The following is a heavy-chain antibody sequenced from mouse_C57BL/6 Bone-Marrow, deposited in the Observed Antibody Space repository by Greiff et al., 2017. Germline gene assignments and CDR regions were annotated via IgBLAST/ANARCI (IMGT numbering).Heavy chain of an antibody. Sequence: EVQVVESGGGLVKPGGSLKLSCAASGFTFSSYAMSWLRQTPEKRLEWVATISDGGSYTYYPDNVKGRFTISRDNAKNNLYLQMSHLKSEDTAMYYCAREGNLLLMDYWGQGTSVTVSS. J-gene: IGHJ4*01. V-gene: IGHV5-4*01. CDR3: AREGNLLLMDY. CDR2: ISDGGSYT. D-gene: IGHD2-1*01. CDR1: GFTFSSYA.